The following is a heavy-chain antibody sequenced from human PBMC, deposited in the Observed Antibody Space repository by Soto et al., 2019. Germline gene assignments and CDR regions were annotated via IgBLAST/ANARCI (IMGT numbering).Heavy chain of an antibody. D-gene: IGHD3-10*01. CDR3: AKDLYGSETYTYYCGMDV. J-gene: IGHJ6*02. CDR2: ISYDGSNR. Sequence: GGSLRLSCAASGFTFSRFGMHWVRQAPGKRLEWEAVISYDGSNRFYADSVKGRFTISRDNSKNTLYLQMNSLRPEDTAVYYCAKDLYGSETYTYYCGMDVWGQGTTVTVSS. V-gene: IGHV3-30*18. CDR1: GFTFSRFG.